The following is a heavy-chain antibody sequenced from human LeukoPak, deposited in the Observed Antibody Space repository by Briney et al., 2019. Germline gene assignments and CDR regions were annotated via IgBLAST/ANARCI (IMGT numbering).Heavy chain of an antibody. CDR2: VYSSGST. Sequence: ASETLSLTCTVSGGSISAYYWSWIRQPPGKGLEWIGYVYSSGSTNYNPSLKSRVTISVDTSKNQFSLKLSSVTAADTAVYYCARDKSTDCFDPWGQGTLVTVSS. J-gene: IGHJ5*02. D-gene: IGHD2/OR15-2a*01. CDR3: ARDKSTDCFDP. V-gene: IGHV4-59*01. CDR1: GGSISAYY.